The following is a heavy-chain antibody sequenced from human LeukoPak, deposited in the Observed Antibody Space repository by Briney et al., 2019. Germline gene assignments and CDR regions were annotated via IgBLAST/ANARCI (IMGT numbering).Heavy chain of an antibody. D-gene: IGHD1-1*01. V-gene: IGHV4-59*01. CDR3: ARWNEGCDY. Sequence: SETLSLTCTVSGASISSFYWSWIRQPPGKGLEWIGYISSSGSTNYNPSLRSRVTASVDTSKNQFSLKLSSVTAADTAVYYCARWNEGCDYWGQGTLVTVSS. CDR2: ISSSGST. J-gene: IGHJ4*02. CDR1: GASISSFY.